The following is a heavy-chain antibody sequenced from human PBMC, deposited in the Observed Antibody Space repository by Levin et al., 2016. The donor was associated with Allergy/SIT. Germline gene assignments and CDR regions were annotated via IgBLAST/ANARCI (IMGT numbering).Heavy chain of an antibody. CDR2: IYSGGTT. V-gene: IGHV3-53*05. CDR3: ARDVYGDYVYAFDI. Sequence: WIRQPPGKGLEWVSVIYSGGTTYYADSVKGRFTISRDNSKNTLYLQMNSLRTEDTAVYYCARDVYGDYVYAFDIWGQGTMVTVSS. D-gene: IGHD4-17*01. J-gene: IGHJ3*02.